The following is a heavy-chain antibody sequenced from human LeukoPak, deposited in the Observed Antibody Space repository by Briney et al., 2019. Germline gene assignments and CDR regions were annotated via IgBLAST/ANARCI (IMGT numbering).Heavy chain of an antibody. Sequence: SETLSLTCTVSSDSIRPYYWNCIRQSPGKGLEWLVYISYSGNTNYHPSVKSRVTISLDTSKNHFSLRLNSVTAADTAVYYCARRSLIAAEDYWGQGTLVTVSS. CDR3: ARRSLIAAEDY. D-gene: IGHD6-6*01. V-gene: IGHV4-59*08. CDR2: ISYSGNT. J-gene: IGHJ4*02. CDR1: SDSIRPYY.